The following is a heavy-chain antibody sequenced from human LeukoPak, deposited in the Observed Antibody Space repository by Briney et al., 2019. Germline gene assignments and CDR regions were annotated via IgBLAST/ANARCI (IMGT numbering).Heavy chain of an antibody. CDR2: ISWNSGSI. CDR3: AKAATVSEVDYFDY. D-gene: IGHD4-11*01. CDR1: GFTFDDYA. Sequence: GGSLRLSCAASGFTFDDYAMHWVRQAPGKGLEWVSGISWNSGSIGYADSVKGRFTISRDNAKNSLYLQMNSLGAEDMALYYCAKAATVSEVDYFDYWGQGTLVTVSS. J-gene: IGHJ4*02. V-gene: IGHV3-9*03.